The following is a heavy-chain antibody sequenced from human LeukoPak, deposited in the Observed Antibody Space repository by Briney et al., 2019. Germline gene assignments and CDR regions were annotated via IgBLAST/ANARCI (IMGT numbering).Heavy chain of an antibody. V-gene: IGHV4-39*07. CDR3: ARDGEWELPT. D-gene: IGHD1-26*01. J-gene: IGHJ5*02. CDR1: GGSISSSSYY. Sequence: SETLSLTCTVSGGSISSSSYYWGWLRQPPGKGLEWIGSIYYSGSTYYNPSLKSRVTISVDTSKNQFSLKLSSVTAADTAVYYCARDGEWELPTWGQGTLVTVSS. CDR2: IYYSGST.